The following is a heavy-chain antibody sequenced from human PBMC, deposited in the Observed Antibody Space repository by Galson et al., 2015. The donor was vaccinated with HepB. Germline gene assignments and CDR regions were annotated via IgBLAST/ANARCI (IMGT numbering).Heavy chain of an antibody. Sequence: QSGAEVKKPGESLKISCKGSGYSFTTYWIGWVRQIPGKGLEWMGIIYPDDSDTRYNPSFQGQVTISADKSISTAYLHWSSLKASDTAIYYCGRSGEGGLSWVDPWGQGTLVTVSS. D-gene: IGHD6-25*01. CDR3: GRSGEGGLSWVDP. J-gene: IGHJ5*02. V-gene: IGHV5-51*01. CDR2: IYPDDSDT. CDR1: GYSFTTYW.